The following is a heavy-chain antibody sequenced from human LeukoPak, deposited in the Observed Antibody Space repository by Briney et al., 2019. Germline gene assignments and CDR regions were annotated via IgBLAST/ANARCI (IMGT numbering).Heavy chain of an antibody. Sequence: PGGSLKLSCAASGFSFSNYGMHWVRQAPGKGLEWLTFIRYDGTNKYYADSVKGRFTISRDNSKNTLYLQMNSLRAEDTAVYYCAKDPAIFGVVTNWFDPWGQGTLVTVSS. V-gene: IGHV3-30*02. CDR2: IRYDGTNK. J-gene: IGHJ5*02. CDR1: GFSFSNYG. D-gene: IGHD3-3*01. CDR3: AKDPAIFGVVTNWFDP.